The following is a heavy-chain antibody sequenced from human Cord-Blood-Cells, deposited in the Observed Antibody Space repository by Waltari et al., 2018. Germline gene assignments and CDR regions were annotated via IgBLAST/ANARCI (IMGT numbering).Heavy chain of an antibody. V-gene: IGHV1-2*02. Sequence: QVQLVQSGAAVKKPGASVKVTCKASGYTFTGYYIHWVRQAPGQGLEWMGGMNPNGGGTNYAKKCQGRGTMTRDTAISPASLELGRLRSDDTAVYYCARARWELLLDYWGQGTLVTVSS. CDR3: ARARWELLLDY. CDR1: GYTFTGYY. J-gene: IGHJ4*02. CDR2: MNPNGGGT. D-gene: IGHD1-26*01.